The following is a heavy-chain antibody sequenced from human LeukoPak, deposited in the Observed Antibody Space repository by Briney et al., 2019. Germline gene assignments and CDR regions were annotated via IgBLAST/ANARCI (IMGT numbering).Heavy chain of an antibody. CDR2: ISSSGSTI. Sequence: GGSLRLSCAASGFTFSSYEMNWVRQAPGKGLEWVSYISSSGSTIYYADSVKGRFTISRDNAKNSLYPQMNSLRAEDTAVYYCAELGITMIGGVWGKGTRSPPPQ. V-gene: IGHV3-48*03. D-gene: IGHD3-10*02. J-gene: IGHJ6*04. CDR1: GFTFSSYE. CDR3: AELGITMIGGV.